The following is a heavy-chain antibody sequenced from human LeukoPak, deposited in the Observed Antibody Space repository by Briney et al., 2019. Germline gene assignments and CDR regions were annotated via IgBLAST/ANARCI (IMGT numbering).Heavy chain of an antibody. CDR1: GFTFSSYW. V-gene: IGHV3-74*01. CDR2: ILSDGSST. Sequence: GGSLRLSCAASGFTFSSYWMHWVRQTPGKGLVWVSRILSDGSSTNYADSVKGGFTVSRDNAQNTLYLQMNSLRAEDTAVYYCVRGYCSATSCYFSSSYNWFDPWGQGTLVTVSS. D-gene: IGHD2-2*01. J-gene: IGHJ5*02. CDR3: VRGYCSATSCYFSSSYNWFDP.